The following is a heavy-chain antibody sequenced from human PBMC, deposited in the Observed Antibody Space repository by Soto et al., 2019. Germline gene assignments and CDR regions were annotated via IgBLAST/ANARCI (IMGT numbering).Heavy chain of an antibody. V-gene: IGHV3-30-3*01. Sequence: GGSLRLSCAASGFTFSSYAMHWVRQAPGKGLEWVAVISYDGSNKYYADSVKGRFTISRDNSKNTLYLQMNSLRAEDTAVYYCAREGSEWLRLPFDYWGQGTLVTVSS. J-gene: IGHJ4*02. CDR1: GFTFSSYA. D-gene: IGHD5-12*01. CDR3: AREGSEWLRLPFDY. CDR2: ISYDGSNK.